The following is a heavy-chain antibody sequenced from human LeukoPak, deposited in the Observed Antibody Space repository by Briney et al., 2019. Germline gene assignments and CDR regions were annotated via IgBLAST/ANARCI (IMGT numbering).Heavy chain of an antibody. CDR1: GYSFSTYW. CDR2: MYPGDSDT. J-gene: IGHJ3*02. Sequence: GEPLKISCRGSGYSFSTYWVGWVRQMPGKGLEWMGIMYPGDSDTRYSPSFQGQFTISADKSISTAYLQWSSLKASDTAMYYCARRDGYNMGAFDIWGQGTMVTVSS. D-gene: IGHD5-24*01. V-gene: IGHV5-51*03. CDR3: ARRDGYNMGAFDI.